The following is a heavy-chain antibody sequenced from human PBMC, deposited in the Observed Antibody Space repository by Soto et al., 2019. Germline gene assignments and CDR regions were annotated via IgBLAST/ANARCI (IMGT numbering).Heavy chain of an antibody. CDR3: ARGRGCSTGCHNFDY. Sequence: EVQLVESGGGLVQPGGSLRLSCAASAFTFSSYWMSWVRQAPGKGLEWVANIKQDGSEKYYVDSVKGGVTIARDNAKNSLYLQMNSLRAEDTAVYYCARGRGCSTGCHNFDYWGQGTLVTVSS. CDR2: IKQDGSEK. CDR1: AFTFSSYW. D-gene: IGHD2-2*01. J-gene: IGHJ4*02. V-gene: IGHV3-7*01.